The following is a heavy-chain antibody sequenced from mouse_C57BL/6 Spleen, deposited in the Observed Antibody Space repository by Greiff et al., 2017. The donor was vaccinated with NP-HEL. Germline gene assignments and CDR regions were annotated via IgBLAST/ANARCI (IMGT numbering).Heavy chain of an antibody. CDR1: GFTFSSYT. J-gene: IGHJ4*01. Sequence: DVMLVESGGGLVKPGGSLKLSCAASGFTFSSYTMSWVRQTPEKRLEWVATISGGGGNTYYPDSVKGRFTISRDNAKNTLYLQMSSLRSEDTALYYCARRDGYYVLYAMDYWGQGTSVTVSS. CDR3: ARRDGYYVLYAMDY. D-gene: IGHD2-3*01. CDR2: ISGGGGNT. V-gene: IGHV5-9*01.